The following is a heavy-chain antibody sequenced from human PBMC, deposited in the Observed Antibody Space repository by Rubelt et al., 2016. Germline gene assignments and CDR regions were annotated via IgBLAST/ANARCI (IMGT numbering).Heavy chain of an antibody. J-gene: IGHJ4*02. V-gene: IGHV3-23*01. CDR3: AKGRAGGWNGGDY. Sequence: PGGSLRLSCAASGFTFSSDSISWVRQAPGKGLEWVSAISGSGGSTHYADSVKGRFTISRDNSKNTLYLQMNSLGVDDTAVYYCAKGRAGGWNGGDYWGQGTLVTVSS. CDR2: ISGSGGST. D-gene: IGHD1-1*01. CDR1: GFTFSSDS.